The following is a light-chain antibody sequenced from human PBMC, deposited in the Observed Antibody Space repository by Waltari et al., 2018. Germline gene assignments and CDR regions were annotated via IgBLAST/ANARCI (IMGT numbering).Light chain of an antibody. J-gene: IGKJ2*01. CDR2: AAS. CDR3: QQLNSYPRT. Sequence: DIQLTQSPSFLSASVGDRVTIACRASQGISRSLAWYQQKPGKAPKLLLYAASTLQSGVPSRFGGDGSGTEFTLTISSLQPEDSATYYCQQLNSYPRTFDQGTKLEIK. CDR1: QGISRS. V-gene: IGKV1-9*01.